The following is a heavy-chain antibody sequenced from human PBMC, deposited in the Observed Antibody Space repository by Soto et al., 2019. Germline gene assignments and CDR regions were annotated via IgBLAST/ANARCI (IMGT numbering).Heavy chain of an antibody. Sequence: GGSLRLSCAASGFTFSSYAMSWVRQAPGKGLEWVSAISGSGGSTYYADSVKGRFTISRDNSKNTLYLQMNSLRAEDTAVYYCAKGRRYCSGGSCYRGYYYYYMDVWGKGTTVTVSS. D-gene: IGHD2-15*01. CDR1: GFTFSSYA. V-gene: IGHV3-23*01. CDR3: AKGRRYCSGGSCYRGYYYYYMDV. CDR2: ISGSGGST. J-gene: IGHJ6*03.